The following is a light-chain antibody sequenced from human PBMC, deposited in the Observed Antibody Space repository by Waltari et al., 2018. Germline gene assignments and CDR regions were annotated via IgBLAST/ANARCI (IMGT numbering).Light chain of an antibody. CDR1: SGSVSTTYY. CDR3: VLYMGGGIL. J-gene: IGLJ3*02. Sequence: QTVVTQEPSFSVSPGGTVTLTCGLRSGSVSTTYYPSWYQQTPGQAPRPLIYSTNTRPSGVPDRISGSILGNKAALTITWAQADDESDYYCVLYMGGGILFGGGTKLTVL. V-gene: IGLV8-61*01. CDR2: STN.